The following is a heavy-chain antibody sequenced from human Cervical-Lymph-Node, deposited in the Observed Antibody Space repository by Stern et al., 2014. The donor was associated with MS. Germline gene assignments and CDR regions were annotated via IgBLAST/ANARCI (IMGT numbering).Heavy chain of an antibody. CDR3: ARESGRKDY. Sequence: QVQLVESGPGLVKPSETLSLTCTVSGGSISSSSYYWGWIRQPPGKGLEWIGSIYYSGSTYYNPSLKSRVTISVDTFKKQVSLKLSSVTAADTAVYYCARESGRKDYWGQGTLVTVSS. CDR2: IYYSGST. J-gene: IGHJ4*02. D-gene: IGHD1-14*01. V-gene: IGHV4-39*02. CDR1: GGSISSSSYY.